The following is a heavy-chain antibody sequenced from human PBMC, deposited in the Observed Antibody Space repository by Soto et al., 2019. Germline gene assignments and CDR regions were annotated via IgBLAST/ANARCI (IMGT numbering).Heavy chain of an antibody. CDR2: IIPIFGTA. CDR1: GGTFSSYA. D-gene: IGHD3-9*01. CDR3: ARQLRYFDWLSPDYYYGMDV. J-gene: IGHJ6*02. Sequence: SVKVSCKASGGTFSSYAISWVRQAPGQGLEWMGGIIPIFGTANYAQKFQGRVTITADESTSTAYMELSSLRSEDTAVYYCARQLRYFDWLSPDYYYGMDVWGQGTTVTVSS. V-gene: IGHV1-69*13.